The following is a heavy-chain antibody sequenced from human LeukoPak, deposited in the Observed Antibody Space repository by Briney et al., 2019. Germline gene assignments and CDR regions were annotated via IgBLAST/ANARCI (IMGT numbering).Heavy chain of an antibody. D-gene: IGHD6-19*01. CDR2: IYTYGST. CDR3: ARGHYSSGWSSFDY. J-gene: IGHJ4*02. CDR1: GFTVSSNF. Sequence: GSLRLSCAASGFTVSSNFMTWVRQAPGKGLEWVSIIYTYGSTYYADSVKGRFTISRDNSENTLFLQMNSLRAEDTAVYYCARGHYSSGWSSFDYWGQGTLVTVSS. V-gene: IGHV3-66*01.